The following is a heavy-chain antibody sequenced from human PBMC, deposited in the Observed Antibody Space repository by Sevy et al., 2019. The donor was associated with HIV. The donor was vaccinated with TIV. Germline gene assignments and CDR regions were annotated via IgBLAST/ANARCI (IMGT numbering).Heavy chain of an antibody. CDR1: VFTFSSYW. J-gene: IGHJ5*02. CDR3: ARDPTTGGLRGWFDP. Sequence: GGSLRLSCAASVFTFSSYWMSWVRQAPGKGLEWVANIKQDGSEKYYVDSVKGRFTISRDNAKNSLYLQMNSLRAEDTAVYYCARDPTTGGLRGWFDPWGQGTLVTVSS. D-gene: IGHD4-17*01. V-gene: IGHV3-7*01. CDR2: IKQDGSEK.